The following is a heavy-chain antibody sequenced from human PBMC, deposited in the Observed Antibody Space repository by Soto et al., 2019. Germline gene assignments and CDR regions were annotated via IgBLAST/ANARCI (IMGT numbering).Heavy chain of an antibody. D-gene: IGHD2-2*01. CDR3: ASQGYCSSTSCYSADYYGMDV. J-gene: IGHJ6*02. CDR1: GGSFSGYY. V-gene: IGHV4-34*01. CDR2: INHSGSA. Sequence: SETLSLTCAVYGGSFSGYYWSWIRQPPGKGLEWIGEINHSGSANYNPSLKSRVTISVDTSKNQFSLKLSSVTAADTAVYYCASQGYCSSTSCYSADYYGMDVWGQGTTVTVSS.